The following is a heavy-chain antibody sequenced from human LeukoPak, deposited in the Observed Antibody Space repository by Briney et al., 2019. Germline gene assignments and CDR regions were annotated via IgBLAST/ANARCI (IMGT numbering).Heavy chain of an antibody. CDR2: ISSSSSYI. J-gene: IGHJ6*03. Sequence: GRSLRLSCAASGFTFSSYSMNWVRQAPGKGLEWVSSISSSSSYIYYADSVKGRFTISRDNAKNSLYLQMNSQRAEDTAVYYCARDGCTNGVCYGYYYYYMDVWGKGTTVTVSS. D-gene: IGHD2-8*01. CDR1: GFTFSSYS. V-gene: IGHV3-21*01. CDR3: ARDGCTNGVCYGYYYYYMDV.